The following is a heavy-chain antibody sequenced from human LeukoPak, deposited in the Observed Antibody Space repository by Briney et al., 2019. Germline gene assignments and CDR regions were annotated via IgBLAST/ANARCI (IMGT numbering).Heavy chain of an antibody. J-gene: IGHJ4*02. CDR3: ARAGLELTWYGGTLFDY. D-gene: IGHD3-16*02. V-gene: IGHV3-48*04. CDR1: GFTFSSYS. CDR2: ISSSSSTI. Sequence: PGGSLRLSCAASGFTFSSYSMNWVRQAPGKGLEWVSYISSSSSTIYYADSVKGRFTISRDNAKNSLYLQMNSLRAEDTAVYYCARAGLELTWYGGTLFDYWGQGTLVTVSS.